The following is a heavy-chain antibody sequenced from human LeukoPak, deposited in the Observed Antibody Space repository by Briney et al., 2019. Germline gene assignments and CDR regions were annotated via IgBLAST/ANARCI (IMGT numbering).Heavy chain of an antibody. CDR1: GGSFSGYY. Sequence: PSETLSLTCAVYGGSFSGYYWTWIRQPPGKGLEWIGEINYSGSTNYNPSLKSRVIISIDTSKNQFSLKLTSVTAADTAVYYCARGVRPDFPLLWGRGTLVTVSS. CDR2: INYSGST. CDR3: ARGVRPDFPLL. J-gene: IGHJ2*01. V-gene: IGHV4-34*01.